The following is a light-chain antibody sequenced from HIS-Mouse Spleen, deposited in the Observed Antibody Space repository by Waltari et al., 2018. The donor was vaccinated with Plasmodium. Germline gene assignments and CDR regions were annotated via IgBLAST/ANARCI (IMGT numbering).Light chain of an antibody. CDR3: QQYNNWSFT. J-gene: IGKJ3*01. CDR2: GAS. Sequence: QSPAPLSVSPGDRATLSCRASQSVSSNLAWYQQKPGQAPRLLIYGASTRATGIPARFSGSGSGTEFTLTISSLQSEDFAVYYCQQYNNWSFTFGPGTKVDIK. CDR1: QSVSSN. V-gene: IGKV3-15*01.